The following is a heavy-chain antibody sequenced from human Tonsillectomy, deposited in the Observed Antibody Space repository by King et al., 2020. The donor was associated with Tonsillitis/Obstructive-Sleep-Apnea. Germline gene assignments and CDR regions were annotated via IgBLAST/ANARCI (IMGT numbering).Heavy chain of an antibody. Sequence: QLQESGPGLVKPSQTLSLTCTVSGGPISSGGYYWNWIRQHPGKGLEWIGYIYYSGSTYYNPSLKSPVTISLDTSKNQFSLKLSSVTAADTAVYYCARETEGQLYFDCWGQGTLVTVSS. CDR1: GGPISSGGYY. J-gene: IGHJ4*02. V-gene: IGHV4-31*01. CDR3: ARETEGQLYFDC. CDR2: IYYSGST. D-gene: IGHD1-1*01.